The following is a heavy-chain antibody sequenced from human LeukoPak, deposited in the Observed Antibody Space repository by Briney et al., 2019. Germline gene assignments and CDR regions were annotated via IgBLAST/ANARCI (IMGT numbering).Heavy chain of an antibody. CDR2: ISSNGGST. Sequence: GGSLRLSYAASGFTFSSYAMHWVRQAPGKGLEYVSGISSNGGSTYYANSVKGRFTISRDNSKNTLYLQMGSLRAEDMAVYYCARVSGIAADHWGQGTLVTVSS. D-gene: IGHD6-13*01. V-gene: IGHV3-64*01. CDR3: ARVSGIAADH. J-gene: IGHJ4*02. CDR1: GFTFSSYA.